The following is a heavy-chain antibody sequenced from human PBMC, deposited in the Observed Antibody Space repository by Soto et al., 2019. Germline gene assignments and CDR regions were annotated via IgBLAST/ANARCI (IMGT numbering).Heavy chain of an antibody. D-gene: IGHD2-2*01. CDR3: ARQRLLGYCSSTSCPAAYGMDV. V-gene: IGHV1-3*01. J-gene: IGHJ6*01. CDR2: INAGNGNT. Sequence: GPSVKVSCKASGYTFTSYAMHWVRQAPGQRLEWMGWINAGNGNTKYSQKFQGRVTITRDTSASTAYMELSSLRSEDTAVYYCARQRLLGYCSSTSCPAAYGMDVWGQGTTVTVSS. CDR1: GYTFTSYA.